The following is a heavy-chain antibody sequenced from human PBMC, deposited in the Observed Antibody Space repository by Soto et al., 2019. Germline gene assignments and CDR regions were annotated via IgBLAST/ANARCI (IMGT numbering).Heavy chain of an antibody. D-gene: IGHD5-18*01. J-gene: IGHJ4*02. CDR1: GYTFTSYA. CDR2: INAGNGNT. Sequence: GASVKVSCKASGYTFTSYAMHWVRQAPGQRLEWMGWINAGNGNTKYSQKFQGRVTITRDTSASTAYMELSSLRSEDTAVYYCARVDTAMARSFDYWGQGTLVTVSS. V-gene: IGHV1-3*01. CDR3: ARVDTAMARSFDY.